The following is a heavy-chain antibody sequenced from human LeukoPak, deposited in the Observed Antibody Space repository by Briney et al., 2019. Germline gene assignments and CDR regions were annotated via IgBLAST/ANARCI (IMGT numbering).Heavy chain of an antibody. Sequence: GGSLRLSCAASGFTFSSNAMSWVRQAPGKGLEWVSVITGNGGRTYYADSVKGRFTISTDNSKNTLSLQMNSLRADDTAVYYCAKDAVAPGSGGDYFDYWGQGTLVTVSS. V-gene: IGHV3-23*01. J-gene: IGHJ4*02. CDR2: ITGNGGRT. D-gene: IGHD3-10*01. CDR3: AKDAVAPGSGGDYFDY. CDR1: GFTFSSNA.